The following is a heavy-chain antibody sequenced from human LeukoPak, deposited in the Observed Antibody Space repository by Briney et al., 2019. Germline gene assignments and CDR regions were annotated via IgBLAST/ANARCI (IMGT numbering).Heavy chain of an antibody. CDR1: GGSISSGGYS. D-gene: IGHD3-9*01. J-gene: IGHJ5*02. CDR3: ARGRNYDILTGYRPYNWFDH. CDR2: IYHSGST. Sequence: SETLSLTCAVSGGSISSGGYSWSWIRQPPGKGLEWIGYIYHSGSTYYNPSLKSRVTISVDRSKNQFSLKLSSVTAADTAVYYCARGRNYDILTGYRPYNWFDHWGQGTLVTVSS. V-gene: IGHV4-30-2*01.